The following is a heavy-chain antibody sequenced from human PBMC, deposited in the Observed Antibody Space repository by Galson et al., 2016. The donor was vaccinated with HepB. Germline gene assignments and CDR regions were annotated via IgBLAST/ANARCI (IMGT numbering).Heavy chain of an antibody. J-gene: IGHJ6*03. CDR3: ARHAGTSYENYYMDV. CDR2: VYYSGTS. D-gene: IGHD1-7*01. Sequence: SETLSLTCTVSGGSISSSYYWAWIRQPPGKGLEWIASVYYSGTSYYKPSLTSRVTISVDTSKSQFSLKVRSVTAADTAVYYCARHAGTSYENYYMDVWGRGTTVAVSS. V-gene: IGHV4-39*01. CDR1: GGSISSSYY.